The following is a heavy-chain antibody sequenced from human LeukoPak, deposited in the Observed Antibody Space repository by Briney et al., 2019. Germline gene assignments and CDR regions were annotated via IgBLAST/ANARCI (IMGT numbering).Heavy chain of an antibody. J-gene: IGHJ4*02. Sequence: SETVSLNCTVSGGSISSYYWSWIRQPAGKGLEWIGRIYTSGSTNYNPSLKSRVTMSVDTSKNQFSLKLSSVTAADTAVYYCARDLSSDFWSGYYPHSFDYWGQGTLVTVSS. V-gene: IGHV4-4*07. CDR2: IYTSGST. D-gene: IGHD3-3*01. CDR3: ARDLSSDFWSGYYPHSFDY. CDR1: GGSISSYY.